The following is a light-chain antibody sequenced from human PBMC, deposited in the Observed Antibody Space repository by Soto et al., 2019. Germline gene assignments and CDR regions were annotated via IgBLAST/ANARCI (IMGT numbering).Light chain of an antibody. Sequence: IVMTQSPATLSVSPGERATLSCRASQSISSNLAWYQQKPGQAPRLLIYAASTRATGIPARFSGSGSGTEFTLTISSLQSEDFAVYYCQQYNKWRTFGQGTKVEIK. CDR1: QSISSN. CDR2: AAS. J-gene: IGKJ1*01. CDR3: QQYNKWRT. V-gene: IGKV3-15*01.